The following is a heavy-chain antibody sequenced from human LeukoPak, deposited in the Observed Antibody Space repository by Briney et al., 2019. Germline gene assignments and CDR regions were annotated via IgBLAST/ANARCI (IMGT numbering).Heavy chain of an antibody. V-gene: IGHV1-8*01. D-gene: IGHD5-18*01. CDR3: ARGRGSWRGYRIIPEFYFDY. J-gene: IGHJ4*02. Sequence: ASVKVSCKASGYTFTSYDINWVRQATGQGLEWMGWMNPNSGNTGYAQKFKGRVTMTRNTSISTAYMELSSLRSEDTAVYYCARGRGSWRGYRIIPEFYFDYWGQGTLVTVSS. CDR1: GYTFTSYD. CDR2: MNPNSGNT.